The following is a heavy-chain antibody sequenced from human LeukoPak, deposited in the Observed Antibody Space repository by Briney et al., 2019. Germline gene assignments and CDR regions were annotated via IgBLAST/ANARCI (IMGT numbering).Heavy chain of an antibody. CDR3: ARALGARAYYYMDV. CDR1: GGSVSTYY. J-gene: IGHJ6*03. Sequence: SEILSLTCTVSGGSVSTYYWNWIRQSAGKGLEWIGRIYSSGITDYSPSLKSRATMSVDTSNNQFSLRLTSVTAADTAVYYCARALGARAYYYMDVWGKGTTVTVSS. CDR2: IYSSGIT. V-gene: IGHV4-4*07. D-gene: IGHD5-12*01.